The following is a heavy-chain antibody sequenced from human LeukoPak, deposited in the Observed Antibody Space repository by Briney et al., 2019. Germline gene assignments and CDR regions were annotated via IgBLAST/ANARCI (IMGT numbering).Heavy chain of an antibody. Sequence: PSETLSLTCTVSGGSISSYYWSWIRQPPGKGLEWIGYIYYSGSTNYNPSLKSRVTISVDTSKNQFSLKLSSVTAADTAVYYCARGPQRYYYDSSGYYTRWGQGTLVTVSS. CDR2: IYYSGST. D-gene: IGHD3-22*01. CDR1: GGSISSYY. V-gene: IGHV4-59*12. J-gene: IGHJ4*02. CDR3: ARGPQRYYYDSSGYYTR.